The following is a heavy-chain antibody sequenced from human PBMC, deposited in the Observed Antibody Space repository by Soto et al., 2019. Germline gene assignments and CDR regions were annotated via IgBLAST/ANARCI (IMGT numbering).Heavy chain of an antibody. J-gene: IGHJ6*02. Sequence: GGSLRLSCAASGFTFSSYAMSWVRQAPGKGLEWVSAISGSGGSTYYADSVKGRFTISRDNSKNTLYLQMNSLRVEDTAVYYCAKDAAAARPGLQTYYYYYYGMDVWGQGTTVTVSS. V-gene: IGHV3-23*01. CDR3: AKDAAAARPGLQTYYYYYYGMDV. CDR2: ISGSGGST. D-gene: IGHD6-6*01. CDR1: GFTFSSYA.